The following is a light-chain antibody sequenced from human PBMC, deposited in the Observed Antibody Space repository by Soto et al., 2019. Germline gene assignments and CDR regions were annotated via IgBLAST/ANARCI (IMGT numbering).Light chain of an antibody. CDR3: QQRSSWPIT. Sequence: EDVFTQSPSTLSLTPGERATRSCRASQSVSSYLAWHQQKPGQAPRLLIYDASNRATGIPARFSGSGSGTDFTLTISSLEPEDFAVYYCQQRSSWPITFGQGTLPEIK. CDR2: DAS. CDR1: QSVSSY. J-gene: IGKJ5*01. V-gene: IGKV3-11*01.